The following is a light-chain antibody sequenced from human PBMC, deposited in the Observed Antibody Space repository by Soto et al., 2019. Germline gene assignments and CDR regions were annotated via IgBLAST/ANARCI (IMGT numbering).Light chain of an antibody. CDR3: QQYNKWPPT. J-gene: IGKJ1*01. Sequence: EIVMTQSPGTLSVSPGERATLSCRASQSVSSNLAWFQQKPGQAPRLLIYGASTRDTGIPARFSGSGSGTEFTLTISSLQSEDFAVYHCQQYNKWPPTFGQGTKVDIK. CDR2: GAS. V-gene: IGKV3-15*01. CDR1: QSVSSN.